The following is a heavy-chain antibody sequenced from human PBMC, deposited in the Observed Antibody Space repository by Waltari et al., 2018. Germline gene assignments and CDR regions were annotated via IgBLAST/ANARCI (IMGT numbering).Heavy chain of an antibody. CDR1: GFTLSNYW. D-gene: IGHD6-19*01. V-gene: IGHV3-7*03. CDR3: IRDYGSPY. J-gene: IGHJ4*02. Sequence: EAQQVDSGGDLVQPGGSLRLSCVVAGFTLSNYWMSWVRQAPGKGLEWVANINKDGTETYYVDSVRGRFTISKDDAKNSVYLQMNSLKVEDTAVYYCIRDYGSPYWGQGTLVTVSS. CDR2: INKDGTET.